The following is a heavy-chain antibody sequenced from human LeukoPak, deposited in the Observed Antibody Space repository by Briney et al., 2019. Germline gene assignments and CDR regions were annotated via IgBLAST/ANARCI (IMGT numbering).Heavy chain of an antibody. CDR2: INPNSGGT. V-gene: IGHV1-2*02. D-gene: IGHD3-22*01. J-gene: IGHJ4*02. CDR3: AREGMPSGYGPYYYDSSGYYRYYFDY. Sequence: GASVKVSCKASGYTFTGYYMHWVRQAPGQGLEWMGWINPNSGGTNYAQKFQGRVTMTRDTSISTAYMEPSRLRSDDTAVYYCAREGMPSGYGPYYYDSSGYYRYYFDYWGQGTLVTVSS. CDR1: GYTFTGYY.